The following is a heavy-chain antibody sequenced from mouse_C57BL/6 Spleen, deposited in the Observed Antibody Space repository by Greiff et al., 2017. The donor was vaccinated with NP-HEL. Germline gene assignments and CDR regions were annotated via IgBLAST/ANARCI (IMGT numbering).Heavy chain of an antibody. CDR2: IYPGSGST. V-gene: IGHV1-55*01. Sequence: QVQLQQSGAELVKPGASVKMSCKASGYTFTSYWITWVKQRPGQGLEWIGDIYPGSGSTNYNEKFKSKATLTVDTSSSTAYMQLSSLTSEDSAVYYCARSDDGYWYFDVWGTGTTVTVSS. D-gene: IGHD2-3*01. CDR1: GYTFTSYW. CDR3: ARSDDGYWYFDV. J-gene: IGHJ1*03.